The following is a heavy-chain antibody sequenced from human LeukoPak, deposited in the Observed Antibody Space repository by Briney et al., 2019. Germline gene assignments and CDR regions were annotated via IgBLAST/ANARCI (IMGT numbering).Heavy chain of an antibody. J-gene: IGHJ5*02. CDR3: ARGQYDYVWGSYRFNWFDP. CDR1: GYSISSGYY. CDR2: IYYSGGT. D-gene: IGHD3-16*02. V-gene: IGHV4-38-2*02. Sequence: SETLSLTCTVSGYSISSGYYWGWIRQPPGKGLEWIGSIYYSGGTYYNPSLKSRVTISVDTSKNQFSLKLSSVTAADTAVYYCARGQYDYVWGSYRFNWFDPWGQGTLVTVSS.